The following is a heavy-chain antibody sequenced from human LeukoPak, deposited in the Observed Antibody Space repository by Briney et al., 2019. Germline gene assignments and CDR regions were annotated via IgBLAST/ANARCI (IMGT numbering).Heavy chain of an antibody. V-gene: IGHV3-7*01. J-gene: IGHJ4*02. Sequence: SGGSLRLSCAASGFTFSGHWMSWVRQAPGKGLEWVANINQGGSDKYYVDSVKGRFTISRDNANNLLYLQMNSLRGEDTAVYYCTRDRSRAEDDWGQGTQVTVSS. CDR2: INQGGSDK. D-gene: IGHD1-14*01. CDR3: TRDRSRAEDD. CDR1: GFTFSGHW.